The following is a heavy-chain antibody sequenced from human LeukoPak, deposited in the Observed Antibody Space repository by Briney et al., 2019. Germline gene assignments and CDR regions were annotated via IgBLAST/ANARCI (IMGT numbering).Heavy chain of an antibody. CDR3: AKPTRITIFRVAEYYFDY. Sequence: GGSLRLSCAASGFTFNSYGMHWVRQAPGKGLEWVEFIRYDGSNKYYADSVKGRFTISRDNSKNTLYLQMNSLRAEDTAVYYCAKPTRITIFRVAEYYFDYWGQGTLVTVSS. V-gene: IGHV3-30*02. D-gene: IGHD3-3*01. J-gene: IGHJ4*02. CDR2: IRYDGSNK. CDR1: GFTFNSYG.